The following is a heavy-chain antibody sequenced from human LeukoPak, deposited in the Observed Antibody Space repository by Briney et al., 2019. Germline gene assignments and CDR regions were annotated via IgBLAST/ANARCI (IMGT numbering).Heavy chain of an antibody. CDR3: AREDSSGYDY. D-gene: IGHD3-22*01. V-gene: IGHV1-2*02. CDR1: GYTFTGYY. Sequence: ASVNVSCKASGYTFTGYYMHWVRQAPGQGLEWMGWINPNSGGTNYAQNFQGRVTMTRDTSISTAYMEVSRLTSDDTAVYYCAREDSSGYDYWGQGTLVTVSS. J-gene: IGHJ4*02. CDR2: INPNSGGT.